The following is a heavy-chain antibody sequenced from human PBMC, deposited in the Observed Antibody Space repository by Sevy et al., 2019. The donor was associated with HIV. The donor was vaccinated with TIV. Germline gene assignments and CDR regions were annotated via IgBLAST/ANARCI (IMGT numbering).Heavy chain of an antibody. CDR1: GFDFSIYS. CDR2: LSFGCGKI. V-gene: IGHV3-23*01. J-gene: IGHJ4*02. D-gene: IGHD2-8*01. Sequence: GGSLRLSCAASGFDFSIYSMSWVRQAPGKGLEWVSTLSFGCGKINYADSVKGRFTISRDNSKSWVYLQMNNMRVEDTAFYYCAREGCTKPHDYWGQGTLVTVSS. CDR3: AREGCTKPHDY.